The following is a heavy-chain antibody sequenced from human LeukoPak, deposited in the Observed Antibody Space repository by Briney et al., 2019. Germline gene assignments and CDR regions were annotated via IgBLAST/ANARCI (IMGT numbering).Heavy chain of an antibody. CDR3: ATGGDITTGSFDY. CDR1: GYTLTELS. Sequence: ASVKVSCKVSGYTLTELSMHWVRQAPGKGLEWMGGFNPEDGETIYAQKFQGRVTMTEDTSTDTAYMELSRLRSEDTAVYYCATGGDITTGSFDYWGPGTLVTVSS. CDR2: FNPEDGET. V-gene: IGHV1-24*01. D-gene: IGHD3-22*01. J-gene: IGHJ4*02.